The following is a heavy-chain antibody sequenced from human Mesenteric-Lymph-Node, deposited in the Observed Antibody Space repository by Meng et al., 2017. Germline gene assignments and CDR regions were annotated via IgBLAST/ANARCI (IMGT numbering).Heavy chain of an antibody. J-gene: IGHJ4*02. D-gene: IGHD4-23*01. CDR1: GFTFNSYT. CDR3: AKDLATVAD. Sequence: EVQLVESWGGLVQPGGSLRLSCAASGFTFNSYTMSWVRQAPGKGLAWVSTISGSGVSIYYADSVKGRFTISRDNSKNTLYLQMDSLRAEDTAVYYCAKDLATVADWGQGTLVTVSS. V-gene: IGHV3-23*04. CDR2: ISGSGVSI.